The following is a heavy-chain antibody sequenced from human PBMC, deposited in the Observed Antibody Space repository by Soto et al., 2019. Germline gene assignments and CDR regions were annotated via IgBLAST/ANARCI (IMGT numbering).Heavy chain of an antibody. V-gene: IGHV1-69*13. Sequence: ASVKVSCKASGGTFSSYTISWVRQAPGQGLEWMGGIIPIFGTANYAQKFQGRVTITADESTSTAYMELSSLRSEDTAVYYCARERGIAAADDYYYYGMDVWGQGTTVTVSS. J-gene: IGHJ6*02. CDR2: IIPIFGTA. CDR1: GGTFSSYT. D-gene: IGHD6-13*01. CDR3: ARERGIAAADDYYYYGMDV.